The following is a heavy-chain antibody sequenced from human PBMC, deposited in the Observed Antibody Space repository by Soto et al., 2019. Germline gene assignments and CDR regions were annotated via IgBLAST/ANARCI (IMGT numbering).Heavy chain of an antibody. J-gene: IGHJ5*02. D-gene: IGHD3-16*01. CDR1: GGSFSGYY. CDR3: ARIMITFGGVIDH. CDR2: INHSGST. V-gene: IGHV4-34*01. Sequence: PSETLSLTCAVYGGSFSGYYWSWIRQPPGKGLEWIGEINHSGSTNYNPSLKSRVTISVDTSKNQFSLKLSSVTAADTAVYYCARIMITFGGVIDHWGQGTLVTVSS.